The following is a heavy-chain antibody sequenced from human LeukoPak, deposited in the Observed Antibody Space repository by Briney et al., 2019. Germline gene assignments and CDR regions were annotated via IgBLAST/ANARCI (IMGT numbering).Heavy chain of an antibody. CDR2: IYTSGST. CDR3: AREITIFGVVIFDP. J-gene: IGHJ5*02. D-gene: IGHD3-3*01. V-gene: IGHV4-61*02. CDR1: GGSISSGSYY. Sequence: TLSLTCTVSGGSISSGSYYWSWIRQPAGKGLEWIGRIYTSGSTNYNPSLKSRVTISVDTSKNQFSLKLSSVTAADTAVYYCAREITIFGVVIFDPWGQGTLVTVSS.